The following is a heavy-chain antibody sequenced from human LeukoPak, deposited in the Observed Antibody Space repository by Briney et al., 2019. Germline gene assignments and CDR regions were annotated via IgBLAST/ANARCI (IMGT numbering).Heavy chain of an antibody. V-gene: IGHV3-30*02. CDR3: AKALYWNDRWFDP. D-gene: IGHD1-1*01. CDR1: GFTFGNYA. Sequence: GGSLRLSCAASGFTFGNYAMSWVRQAPGKGLEWVAFIRYDGSNKYYADSVKGRFTISRDNSKNTLYLQMNSLRAEDTAVYYSAKALYWNDRWFDPWGQGTLVTVSS. CDR2: IRYDGSNK. J-gene: IGHJ5*02.